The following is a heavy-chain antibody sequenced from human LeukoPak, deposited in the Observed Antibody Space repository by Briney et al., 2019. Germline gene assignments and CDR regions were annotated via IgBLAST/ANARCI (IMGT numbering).Heavy chain of an antibody. V-gene: IGHV4-59*12. CDR1: GGSISSYY. Sequence: SETLSLTCTVSGGSISSYYWSWIRQPPGKGLEWIGYMDYSGRTNYNPSLKSRVTVSIDTSKNQFSLRLRSVTAADAAVYYCARDYGGSYPHFDYWGHGTLVTAS. CDR2: MDYSGRT. J-gene: IGHJ4*01. CDR3: ARDYGGSYPHFDY. D-gene: IGHD1-26*01.